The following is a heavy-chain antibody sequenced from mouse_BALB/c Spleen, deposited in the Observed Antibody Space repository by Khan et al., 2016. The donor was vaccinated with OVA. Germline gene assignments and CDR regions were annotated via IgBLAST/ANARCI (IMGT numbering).Heavy chain of an antibody. V-gene: IGHV5-17*02. Sequence: EVQLQESGGGLVQPGGSRKLSCAASGFTFSSFGMHWVRQAPEKGLEWVAYINSGSSTIYYADPVKGRFTISRDNPKNTLFLQMTSLRSEDTAMYYCARGNWAYWGQGTTLTVSS. CDR1: GFTFSSFG. CDR2: INSGSSTI. J-gene: IGHJ2*01. CDR3: ARGNWAY. D-gene: IGHD4-1*01.